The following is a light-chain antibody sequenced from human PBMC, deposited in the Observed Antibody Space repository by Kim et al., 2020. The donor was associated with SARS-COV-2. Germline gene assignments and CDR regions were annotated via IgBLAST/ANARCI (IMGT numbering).Light chain of an antibody. J-gene: IGLJ3*02. CDR1: NGNVGAQG. CDR2: RNN. CDR3: SAWDTTLGGWV. V-gene: IGLV10-54*01. Sequence: RQTATRACTGTNGNVGAQGAAWLQPHLGHPPKLLSYRNNGRPSGISERLSASTSGNTASLTITGLQPDDEADYYCSAWDTTLGGWVFGGGTQLTVL.